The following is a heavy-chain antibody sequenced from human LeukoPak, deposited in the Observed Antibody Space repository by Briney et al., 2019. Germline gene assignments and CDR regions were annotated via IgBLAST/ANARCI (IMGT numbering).Heavy chain of an antibody. V-gene: IGHV4-31*03. CDR2: IYYSGST. CDR1: GGSVSSGTYY. Sequence: SETLSLTCTVSGGSVSSGTYYWSWIRQPPGKGLEGIGYIYYSGSTYYNPSLKSRVTISVDTSKNQFSLKLSSVTAADTAVYYCARYSSGSGPSSAFDIWGQGTMVTVSS. CDR3: ARYSSGSGPSSAFDI. D-gene: IGHD3-22*01. J-gene: IGHJ3*02.